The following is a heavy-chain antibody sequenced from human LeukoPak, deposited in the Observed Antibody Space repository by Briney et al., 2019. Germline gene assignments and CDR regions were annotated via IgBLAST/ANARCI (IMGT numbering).Heavy chain of an antibody. CDR2: IKEDGSEK. CDR3: AREYFDSSGYYDAFDI. V-gene: IGHV3-7*04. Sequence: GGSLRLSCAASGFTFRSYWMSWVRQAPGKGLEGVANIKEDGSEKYYVDSVKGRFTISRDNAKNSLNLQMNSLRAEDTAVYYCAREYFDSSGYYDAFDIWGQGTKVTVSS. CDR1: GFTFRSYW. D-gene: IGHD3-22*01. J-gene: IGHJ3*02.